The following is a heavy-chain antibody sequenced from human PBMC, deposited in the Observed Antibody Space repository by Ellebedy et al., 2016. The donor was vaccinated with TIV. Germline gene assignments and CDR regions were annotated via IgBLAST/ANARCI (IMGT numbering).Heavy chain of an antibody. V-gene: IGHV1-46*01. CDR1: GYTFTSYY. CDR3: ARVYGGNPRWGAFDI. J-gene: IGHJ3*02. D-gene: IGHD4-23*01. CDR2: INPSGGST. Sequence: ASVKVSCXASGYTFTSYYMHWVRQAPGQGLEWMGIINPSGGSTSYAQKFQGRVTMTRDTSTSTVYMELSSLRSEDTAVYYCARVYGGNPRWGAFDIWGQGTMVTVSS.